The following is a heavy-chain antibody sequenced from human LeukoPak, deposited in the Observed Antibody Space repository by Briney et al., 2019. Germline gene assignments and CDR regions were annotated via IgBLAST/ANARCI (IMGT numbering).Heavy chain of an antibody. CDR3: ALKGNLGVY. V-gene: IGHV3-23*01. D-gene: IGHD3-16*01. Sequence: GGSLRLSCAASGFIFSNYAMSWVRQAPGKGLQWVSDISSGGGSTYYADSVNGRFTISRDNSKNTQYLQMNSLRVDDTAVYYCALKGNLGVYWGQGTLVTVSS. J-gene: IGHJ4*02. CDR2: ISSGGGST. CDR1: GFIFSNYA.